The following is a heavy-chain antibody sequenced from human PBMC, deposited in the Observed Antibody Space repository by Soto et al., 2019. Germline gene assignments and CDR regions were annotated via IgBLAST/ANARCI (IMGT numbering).Heavy chain of an antibody. V-gene: IGHV3-64*01. J-gene: IGHJ6*03. CDR1: GFTFSNYV. CDR2: ISSNGGST. CDR3: AKDGNGYSSGWYYYYYYMDV. Sequence: GGSLRLSCAASGFTFSNYVMHWVRQAPGKGLKYVSVISSNGGSTYYANSVKGRFIISRDNSKNTLYLQMNSLRAEDMAVYYCAKDGNGYSSGWYYYYYYMDVWGQGTTVTVSS. D-gene: IGHD6-19*01.